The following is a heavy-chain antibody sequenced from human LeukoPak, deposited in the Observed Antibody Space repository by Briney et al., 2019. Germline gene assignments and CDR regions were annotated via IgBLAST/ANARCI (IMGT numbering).Heavy chain of an antibody. V-gene: IGHV4-59*01. J-gene: IGHJ3*02. CDR1: GGSMSSYY. CDR2: IYYSGST. CDR3: ARESKGDGSDYSNAFDI. Sequence: PSETLSLTCTVSGGSMSSYYWSWIRQPQGQGLERIGYIYYSGSTNYNAALTSRVTMSIDTSKNQFSLKLNSVTAADTGVYYCARESKGDGSDYSNAFDIWGQGTMVTVSS. D-gene: IGHD3-22*01.